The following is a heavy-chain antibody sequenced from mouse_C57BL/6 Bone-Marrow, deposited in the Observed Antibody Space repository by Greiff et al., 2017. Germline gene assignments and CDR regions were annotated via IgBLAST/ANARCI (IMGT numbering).Heavy chain of an antibody. V-gene: IGHV5-6*01. J-gene: IGHJ2*01. CDR1: GFTFSSYG. Sequence: EVKVVESGGDLVKPGGSLKLSCAASGFTFSSYGMSWVRQTPDKRLEWVATISSGGSYTYYPDSVKGRFTISRDNASNTLYLQMRSLTSEDTAMYCCASHGGRRPLDYWGQGTPLTVSS. D-gene: IGHD1-1*02. CDR3: ASHGGRRPLDY. CDR2: ISSGGSYT.